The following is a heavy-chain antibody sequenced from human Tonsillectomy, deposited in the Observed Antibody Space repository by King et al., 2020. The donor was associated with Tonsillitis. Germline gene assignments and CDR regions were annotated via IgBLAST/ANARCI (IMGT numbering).Heavy chain of an antibody. Sequence: VQLVESGGGLVKPGGSLRLSCAASGFTFSDYYMSWIRQAPGKWLECVSYISGIGSTIYYAGAVKGRFTISRDNAKSSLYLQMNSLRAEDTAVYYCARDPDSMWLTRPDAFDIWGQGTMVTVSS. J-gene: IGHJ3*02. CDR3: ARDPDSMWLTRPDAFDI. CDR2: ISGIGSTI. V-gene: IGHV3-11*01. CDR1: GFTFSDYY. D-gene: IGHD6-19*01.